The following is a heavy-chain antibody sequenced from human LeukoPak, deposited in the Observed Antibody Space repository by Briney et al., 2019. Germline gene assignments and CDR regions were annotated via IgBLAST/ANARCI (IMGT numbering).Heavy chain of an antibody. J-gene: IGHJ5*02. V-gene: IGHV1-18*01. CDR1: GYTFTSYG. D-gene: IGHD3-22*01. Sequence: GASVKVSCKASGYTFTSYGISWVRQAPGQGLEWMGWISAYNGNTNYAQKFQGRVTMTRDTSISTAYMELSRLRSDDTAVYYCARVPAPYYYDSSGYIRFDPWGQGTLVTVSS. CDR3: ARVPAPYYYDSSGYIRFDP. CDR2: ISAYNGNT.